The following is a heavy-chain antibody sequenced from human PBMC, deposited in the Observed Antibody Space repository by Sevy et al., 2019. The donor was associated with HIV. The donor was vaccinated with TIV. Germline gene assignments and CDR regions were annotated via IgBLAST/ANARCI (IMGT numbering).Heavy chain of an antibody. J-gene: IGHJ4*02. CDR3: ARSVSGFDY. D-gene: IGHD3-16*01. CDR2: ISHSGST. V-gene: IGHV4-38-2*01. Sequence: SETLSLTCAVSGYFISSGYYWGWIRQPPGRGLEWIGSISHSGSTYYNPSLKGRFTISVDTSKNQFSLKLSSVTAADTAVYYCARSVSGFDYWGQGTLVTVSS. CDR1: GYFISSGYY.